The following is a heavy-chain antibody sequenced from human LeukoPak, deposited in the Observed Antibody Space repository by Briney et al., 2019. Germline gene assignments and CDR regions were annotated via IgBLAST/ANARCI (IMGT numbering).Heavy chain of an antibody. CDR1: GYTLTELS. CDR2: FDPEDGET. CDR3: AGFIRFLEWPIDY. Sequence: ASVKVSCKVSGYTLTELSMHWVRQAPGKGLEWMGGFDPEDGETIYARKFQGRVTMTEDASTDTAYMELSSLRSEDTAVYYCAGFIRFLEWPIDYWGQGTLVTVSS. D-gene: IGHD3-3*01. V-gene: IGHV1-24*01. J-gene: IGHJ4*02.